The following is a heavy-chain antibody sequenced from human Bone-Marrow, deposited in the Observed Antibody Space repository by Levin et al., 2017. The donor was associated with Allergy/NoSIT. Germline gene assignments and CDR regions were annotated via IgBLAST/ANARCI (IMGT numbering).Heavy chain of an antibody. CDR2: ISYNENNR. Sequence: GGSLRLSCAASGFTFDSYPIHWFRQPPGSGLEGLAVISYNENNRYYADSVRGRFTIPRDNSKNTAHLQMDSPRPEDTALYYCARGPFLTGPDFWGQGTLVAVSS. J-gene: IGHJ4*02. CDR3: ARGPFLTGPDF. V-gene: IGHV3-30*04. D-gene: IGHD7-27*01. CDR1: GFTFDSYP.